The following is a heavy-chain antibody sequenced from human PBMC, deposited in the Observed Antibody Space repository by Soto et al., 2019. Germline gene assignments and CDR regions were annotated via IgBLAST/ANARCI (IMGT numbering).Heavy chain of an antibody. CDR2: ISGSGGST. Sequence: LRLSCAASGFTFSSYAMSWVRQAPGKGLEWVSAISGSGGSTYYADSVKGRFTISRDNSKNTLYLQMNSLRAEDTAVYYCAKGPFYTMVRGVHYYYYGMDVWCQGTTVTVSS. CDR3: AKGPFYTMVRGVHYYYYGMDV. J-gene: IGHJ6*02. V-gene: IGHV3-23*01. D-gene: IGHD3-10*01. CDR1: GFTFSSYA.